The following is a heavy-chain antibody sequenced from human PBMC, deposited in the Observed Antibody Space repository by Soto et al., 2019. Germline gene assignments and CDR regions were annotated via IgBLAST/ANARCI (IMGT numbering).Heavy chain of an antibody. V-gene: IGHV4-31*03. J-gene: IGHJ4*02. CDR3: AREEFYYDSSGYYRTRYFDS. D-gene: IGHD3-22*01. Sequence: QVQLQESGPGLVKPSQTLSLTCTVSGGSISSGGYYWNWIRQHPGKGLAWIGYIYYSGTTYYNPSLKSRITISVDTSKNQFSLKLSSVTAADTAVYYCAREEFYYDSSGYYRTRYFDSWGQGTLVTVSS. CDR1: GGSISSGGYY. CDR2: IYYSGTT.